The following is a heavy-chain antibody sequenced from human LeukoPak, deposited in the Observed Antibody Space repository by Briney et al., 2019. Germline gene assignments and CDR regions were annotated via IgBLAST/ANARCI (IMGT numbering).Heavy chain of an antibody. CDR1: GFTFSSYA. CDR2: ISYDGSNK. V-gene: IGHV3-30-3*02. Sequence: PGRSLRLSCAASGFTFSSYAMHWVRQAPGKGLEWVAVISYDGSNKYYADSVKGRFTISRDNSKNTLYLQMNSLRAEDTAVYYCASTPVGATAGPDAYFDYWGQGTLVTVSS. D-gene: IGHD1-26*01. J-gene: IGHJ4*02. CDR3: ASTPVGATAGPDAYFDY.